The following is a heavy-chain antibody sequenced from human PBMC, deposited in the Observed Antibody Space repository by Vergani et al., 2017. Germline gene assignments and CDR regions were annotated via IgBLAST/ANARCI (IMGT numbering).Heavy chain of an antibody. CDR3: ARVSRGLFDY. J-gene: IGHJ4*02. CDR1: GFTFSSYA. V-gene: IGHV3-64*01. CDR2: ISSNGGST. D-gene: IGHD3-10*01. Sequence: EVQLVESGGGLVQPGGSLRLSCAASGFTFSSYAMHWVRQAPGKGLEYVSAISSNGGSTYYANSVKGRFTISRDNSKNTLYLQMGRLRAEDMAVYYCARVSRGLFDYWGQGTLVTVSS.